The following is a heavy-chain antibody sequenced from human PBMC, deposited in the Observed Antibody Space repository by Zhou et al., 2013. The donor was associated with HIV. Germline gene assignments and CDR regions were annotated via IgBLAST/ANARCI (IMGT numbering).Heavy chain of an antibody. CDR2: IIPIFGTS. Sequence: QVQLVQSGAEVKKPGSSVKVSCKASGGTFRSHGISWVRQAPGQGLEWMGGIIPIFGTSDYARKFQGRVTITTDESTSTAYMELRSLKSEDTAVYYCAREGHSSSWDAFDIWGQGTMVTVSS. CDR1: GGTFRSHG. CDR3: AREGHSSSWDAFDI. J-gene: IGHJ3*02. V-gene: IGHV1-69*05. D-gene: IGHD6-13*01.